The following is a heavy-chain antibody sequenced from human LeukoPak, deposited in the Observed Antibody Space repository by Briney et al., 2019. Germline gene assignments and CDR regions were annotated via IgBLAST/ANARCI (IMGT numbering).Heavy chain of an antibody. V-gene: IGHV4-59*01. Sequence: SETLSLTCTVSGGSISSYYWSWIRQPPGKGLEWIGYIYYSGSTNYNPSLKSRVTISVDTSKNQFSLKLSSVTVADTAVYYCARGERGYNYDYWGQGTLVTVSS. D-gene: IGHD5-24*01. CDR3: ARGERGYNYDY. J-gene: IGHJ4*02. CDR2: IYYSGST. CDR1: GGSISSYY.